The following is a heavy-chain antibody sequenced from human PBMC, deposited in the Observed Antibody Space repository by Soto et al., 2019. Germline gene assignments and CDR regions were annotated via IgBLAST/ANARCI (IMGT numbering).Heavy chain of an antibody. D-gene: IGHD5-18*01. CDR2: ISVSGETT. J-gene: IGHJ4*02. V-gene: IGHV3-23*01. CDR1: GFSFTNYA. Sequence: EVQLLESGRGLVRPGGSLRLSCAASGFSFTNYAMSWVRQAPGKGLEWLSAISVSGETTYYADSVRGRFTISLDNSRATVFLQMSNLRAEDTALYYCAKEQWLIQGHFDYWGQGILVTVSS. CDR3: AKEQWLIQGHFDY.